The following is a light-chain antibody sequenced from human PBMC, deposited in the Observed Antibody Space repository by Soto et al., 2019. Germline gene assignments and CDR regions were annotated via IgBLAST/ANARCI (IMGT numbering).Light chain of an antibody. Sequence: QSALTQPASVSGSPGQSITISCTGTSSDVGSYDVVSWFQQHPGKAPKLMICEGSKRPSGVSNRFSGSKSGNTASLTISWLQAEDEADYYCCSYAGGSTYYVFGTGTKLTVL. CDR1: SSDVGSYDV. J-gene: IGLJ1*01. CDR3: CSYAGGSTYYV. CDR2: EGS. V-gene: IGLV2-23*01.